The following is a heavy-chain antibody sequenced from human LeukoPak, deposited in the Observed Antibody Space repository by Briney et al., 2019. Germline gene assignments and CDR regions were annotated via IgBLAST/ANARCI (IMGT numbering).Heavy chain of an antibody. CDR3: AKDLSTSPGIAAAGGGWFDP. D-gene: IGHD6-13*01. J-gene: IGHJ5*02. CDR1: GFTVSSNY. Sequence: GGSLRLSCAASGFTVSSNYMSWVRQAPGKGLEWVSAISGSGGSTYYADSVKGRFTISRDNSKNTLYLQMNSLRAEDTAVYYCAKDLSTSPGIAAAGGGWFDPWGQGTLVTVSS. CDR2: ISGSGGST. V-gene: IGHV3-23*01.